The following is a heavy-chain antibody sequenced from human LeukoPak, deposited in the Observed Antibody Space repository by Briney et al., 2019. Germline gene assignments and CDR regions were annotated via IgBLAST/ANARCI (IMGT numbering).Heavy chain of an antibody. CDR1: GYTLTELS. J-gene: IGHJ4*02. CDR2: FDPEDGET. D-gene: IGHD2-15*01. CDR3: ARDGGGSENDY. V-gene: IGHV1-24*01. Sequence: ASVKVSCKVSGYTLTELSMHWVRQAPGKGLEWMGGFDPEDGETIYAQKFQGRVTMTTDTSTSTAYMELRSLRSDDTAVYYCARDGGGSENDYWGQGTLVTVSS.